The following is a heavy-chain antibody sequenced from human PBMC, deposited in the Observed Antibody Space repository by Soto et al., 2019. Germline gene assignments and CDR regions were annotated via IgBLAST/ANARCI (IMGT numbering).Heavy chain of an antibody. CDR2: IGPSHNDI. CDR3: AKDSRATMVRGVIIPPGY. CDR1: GFTFSSYS. D-gene: IGHD3-10*01. J-gene: IGHJ4*02. Sequence: GGSLRLSCAASGFTFSSYSMNWVRQAPGKGPEWISYIGPSHNDIGYAATVKGRFTISRDNSKNTLYLQMNGLSAEDTAIYYCAKDSRATMVRGVIIPPGYWGQGTLVTVSS. V-gene: IGHV3-21*05.